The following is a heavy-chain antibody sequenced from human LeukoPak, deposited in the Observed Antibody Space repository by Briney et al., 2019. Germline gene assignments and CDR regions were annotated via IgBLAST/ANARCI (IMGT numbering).Heavy chain of an antibody. Sequence: GASVNVSCKSFGFTFTNYLLHWVRQAPGQGLEWVGRIAPSVDTTNYAQKFRGRVTMTRDTSTSTVYMELSSLRSDDTAIYYCVREESGGYFDYWGQGTLVTVSS. CDR1: GFTFTNYL. CDR2: IAPSVDTT. D-gene: IGHD2-8*02. V-gene: IGHV1-46*01. J-gene: IGHJ4*02. CDR3: VREESGGYFDY.